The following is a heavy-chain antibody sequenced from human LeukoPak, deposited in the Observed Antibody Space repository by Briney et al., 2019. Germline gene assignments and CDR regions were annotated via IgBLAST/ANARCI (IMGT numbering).Heavy chain of an antibody. CDR3: ATVTGTTFDFDY. CDR2: FDPEDGET. V-gene: IGHV1-24*01. CDR1: GYTLTELS. J-gene: IGHJ4*02. D-gene: IGHD1-7*01. Sequence: ASVKVSCKVSGYTLTELSMHWVRQAPGKGLEWMGGFDPEDGETIYAQKFQGRGTMTEDTSTDTAYMELSSLRSEDTAVYYCATVTGTTFDFDYWRQGTLVTVSS.